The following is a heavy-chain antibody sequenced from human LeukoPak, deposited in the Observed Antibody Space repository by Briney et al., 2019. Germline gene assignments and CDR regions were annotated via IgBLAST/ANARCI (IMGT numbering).Heavy chain of an antibody. CDR2: ISSSGSTI. Sequence: GGSLRLSCAASGFTFSSHSMSWIRQAPGKGLEWVSYISSSGSTIYYADSVKGRFTISRDNAKNSLYLQMNSLRAEDTAVYYCARDSPLYCSGGSCYDGMDVWGQGTTVTVSS. D-gene: IGHD2-15*01. CDR3: ARDSPLYCSGGSCYDGMDV. J-gene: IGHJ6*02. CDR1: GFTFSSHS. V-gene: IGHV3-48*04.